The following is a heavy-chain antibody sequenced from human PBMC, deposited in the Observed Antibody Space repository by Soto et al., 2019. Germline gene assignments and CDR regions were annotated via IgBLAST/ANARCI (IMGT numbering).Heavy chain of an antibody. CDR2: IYTSGIT. CDR1: GGSLSSYY. Sequence: PSETLSLTCTVSGGSLSSYYWSWIRQPAGKGLEWIGRIYTSGITNYDPSLMNRVTLSVDTSKNQFSLKLTSVTAADTAVYYCARTAARFPAPFDPWGQGTLVTV. J-gene: IGHJ5*02. D-gene: IGHD2-21*01. V-gene: IGHV4-4*07. CDR3: ARTAARFPAPFDP.